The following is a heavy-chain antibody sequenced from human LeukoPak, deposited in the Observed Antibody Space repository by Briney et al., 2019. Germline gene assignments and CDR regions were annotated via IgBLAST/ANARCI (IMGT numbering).Heavy chain of an antibody. CDR2: IYYSGST. D-gene: IGHD1-26*01. Sequence: SETLSLTCTVSGGSISSGGYYWSWIRQHPGKGLEWIGYIYYSGSTYYNPSLKSRVTISVGTSKNQFSLKLSSVTAADTAVYYCARAKEWELLGGDYFDYWGQGTLVTVSS. J-gene: IGHJ4*02. CDR3: ARAKEWELLGGDYFDY. CDR1: GGSISSGGYY. V-gene: IGHV4-31*03.